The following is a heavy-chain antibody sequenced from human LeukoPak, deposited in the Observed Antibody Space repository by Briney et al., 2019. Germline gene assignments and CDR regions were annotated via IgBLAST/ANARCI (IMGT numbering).Heavy chain of an antibody. CDR1: GYTFTSYY. CDR3: ARDVGEYCSSTNCYASHY. Sequence: ASVKVSCKASGYTFTSYYIHWVRQAPGQGLEWMGWINPHSGGTNYAQKFQGGVTMTRDTSITTAYMELSSLRSDDTAVYYCARDVGEYCSSTNCYASHYWGQGTLVTVSS. J-gene: IGHJ4*02. D-gene: IGHD2-2*01. V-gene: IGHV1-2*02. CDR2: INPHSGGT.